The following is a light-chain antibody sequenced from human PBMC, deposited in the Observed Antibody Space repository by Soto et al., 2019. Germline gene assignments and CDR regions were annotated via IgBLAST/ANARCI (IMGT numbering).Light chain of an antibody. CDR1: QSVSRGY. CDR2: DTS. V-gene: IGKV3-20*01. CDR3: QQHGGPPLT. Sequence: PGEGATLSCMASQSVSRGYLAWYQQKPGQAPRLLIRDTSTRAAGIPARFSGSGSGTDFTLTISRVEPEDFAVDYCQQHGGPPLTFGQGTRLEIK. J-gene: IGKJ5*01.